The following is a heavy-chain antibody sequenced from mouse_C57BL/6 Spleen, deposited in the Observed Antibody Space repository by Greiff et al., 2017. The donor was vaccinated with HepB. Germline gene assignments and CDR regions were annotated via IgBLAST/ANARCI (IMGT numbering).Heavy chain of an antibody. CDR3: AREGNYYGSSSGY. CDR1: GYTFTSYW. Sequence: VQLQQPGAELVKPGASVKLSCKASGYTFTSYWMHWVKQRAGQGLEWIGMIHPNSGSTNYNEKFKSKATLTVDKSSSTAYMQLSSLTSEDSAVYYCAREGNYYGSSSGYWGQDTTLTVSS. D-gene: IGHD1-1*01. CDR2: IHPNSGST. V-gene: IGHV1-64*01. J-gene: IGHJ2*01.